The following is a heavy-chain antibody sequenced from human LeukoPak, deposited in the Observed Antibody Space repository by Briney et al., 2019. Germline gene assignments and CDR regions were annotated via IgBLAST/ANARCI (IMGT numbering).Heavy chain of an antibody. CDR2: ISSSSSYI. V-gene: IGHV3-21*01. CDR3: ARDLTDYGGQPPQR. CDR1: GFTFSSYS. D-gene: IGHD4-23*01. J-gene: IGHJ1*01. Sequence: GGSLRLSCAASGFTFSSYSMNWVRQAPGKGLEWVSSISSSSSYIYYADSVKGRFAISRDNAKNSLYLQMNSLRAEDTAVYYCARDLTDYGGQPPQRWGQGTLVTVSS.